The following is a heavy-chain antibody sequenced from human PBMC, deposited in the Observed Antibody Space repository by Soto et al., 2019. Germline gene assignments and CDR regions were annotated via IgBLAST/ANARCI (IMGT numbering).Heavy chain of an antibody. J-gene: IGHJ4*02. CDR3: VEGQYYFDY. CDR2: ISYDGSDK. V-gene: IGHV3-30*03. Sequence: QVQLVESGGGVVQPGRSLRLSCAASGFPFTSYGMHRVREGPDKGLEWVAIISYDGSDKYYADSVKGRFTISRDNSKNTLYLQMNSLRPEDTALYYCVEGQYYFDYRGQGTLVIVSS. CDR1: GFPFTSYG.